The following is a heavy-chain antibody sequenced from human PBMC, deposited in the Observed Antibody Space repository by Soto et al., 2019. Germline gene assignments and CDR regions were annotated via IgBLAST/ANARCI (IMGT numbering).Heavy chain of an antibody. CDR2: INHSGST. D-gene: IGHD3-3*01. CDR3: ARGPVLRFLEWLSTDYYGMDV. J-gene: IGHJ6*02. V-gene: IGHV4-34*01. Sequence: SETLSLTCAVYGGSFSGYYWSWIRQPPGKGLEWIGEINHSGSTNYNPSLKSRVTISVDTSKNQFSLKLSSVTAADTAVYYCARGPVLRFLEWLSTDYYGMDVWGQGTTITVSS. CDR1: GGSFSGYY.